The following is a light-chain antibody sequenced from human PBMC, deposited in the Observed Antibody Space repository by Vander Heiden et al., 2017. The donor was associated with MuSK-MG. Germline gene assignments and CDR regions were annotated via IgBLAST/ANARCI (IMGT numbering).Light chain of an antibody. J-gene: IGKJ1*01. V-gene: IGKV3-20*01. Sequence: EIVLTPSPGTLSLSPGERDTLSCRGSKNGSSSYLAWYQQKPGKAPRLLIYGASSRETGIPERFSGSGSGTDFTLTISRLEPEDFAAYYCQQDDSSPWTFGQGTKVEIK. CDR3: QQDDSSPWT. CDR2: GAS. CDR1: KNGSSSY.